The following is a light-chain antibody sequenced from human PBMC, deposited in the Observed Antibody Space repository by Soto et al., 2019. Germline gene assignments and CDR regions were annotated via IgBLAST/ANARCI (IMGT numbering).Light chain of an antibody. V-gene: IGKV1-5*01. CDR3: QQYNSYPVM. CDR2: DAS. J-gene: IGKJ1*01. Sequence: DIQMTQSPSTLSASVGDRVTITCRASQSISSWLAWYQQKPGKAPKLLIYDASSLESGVPSKFSGSGSGTEFAPTISNLQPDDFATYYFQQYNSYPVMFGQWTKVQIK. CDR1: QSISSW.